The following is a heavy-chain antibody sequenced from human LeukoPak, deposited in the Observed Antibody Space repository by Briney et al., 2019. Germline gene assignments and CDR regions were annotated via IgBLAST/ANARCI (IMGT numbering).Heavy chain of an antibody. CDR1: GFTFSSYA. V-gene: IGHV3-23*01. Sequence: GGSLRLSCAASGFTFSSYAMSWVRQAPGKGLEWVSGISGSGGSTHYADSVKGRFTISRDNSKNTLYLQMYSLRAEDTAVYYCAKDRRGCTSTSCYYRFDYWGQGTLVTVSS. D-gene: IGHD2-2*01. CDR3: AKDRRGCTSTSCYYRFDY. J-gene: IGHJ4*02. CDR2: ISGSGGST.